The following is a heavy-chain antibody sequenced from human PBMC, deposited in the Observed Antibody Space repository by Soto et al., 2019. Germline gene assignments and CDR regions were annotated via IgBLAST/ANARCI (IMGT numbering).Heavy chain of an antibody. CDR3: ARDRGDYGDYESYFDY. V-gene: IGHV4-59*01. CDR1: GGSISSYY. J-gene: IGHJ4*02. Sequence: QVQLQESGPGLVKPSETLSLTCTVSGGSISSYYWSWIRQPPGKGLEWIGYIYYSGSTNQNPSLKSRVTISVDTSKNQFSLKLSSVTAADTAVYYCARDRGDYGDYESYFDYWGQGTLVTVSS. D-gene: IGHD4-17*01. CDR2: IYYSGST.